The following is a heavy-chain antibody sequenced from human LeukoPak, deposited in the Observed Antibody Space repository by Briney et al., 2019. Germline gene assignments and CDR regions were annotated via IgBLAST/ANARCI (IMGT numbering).Heavy chain of an antibody. CDR1: GFTFSTSW. Sequence: PGGSLRLSCATSGFTFSTSWMHWVRQAPGEGLVWVSRISSDGITTTYADSVKGRFTISRDNAKNTLYLQMNSLRVEDTAVYCCARVRSSSWYDYWGQGALVTVSS. V-gene: IGHV3-74*01. CDR2: ISSDGITT. D-gene: IGHD6-13*01. CDR3: ARVRSSSWYDY. J-gene: IGHJ4*02.